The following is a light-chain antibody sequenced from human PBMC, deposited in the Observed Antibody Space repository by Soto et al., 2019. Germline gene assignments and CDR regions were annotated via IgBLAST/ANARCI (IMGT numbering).Light chain of an antibody. CDR3: QQYHDWPPLT. J-gene: IGKJ4*01. Sequence: DIVMTQSPATLSESPGERVTLSCRASQSISSNLAWYQQNPGQSPRLLIYDATSRDTGIPSRFSGSGSGTDCILTIISLQSEDFAVYCCQQYHDWPPLTFVGGTKVEIK. V-gene: IGKV3D-15*01. CDR1: QSISSN. CDR2: DAT.